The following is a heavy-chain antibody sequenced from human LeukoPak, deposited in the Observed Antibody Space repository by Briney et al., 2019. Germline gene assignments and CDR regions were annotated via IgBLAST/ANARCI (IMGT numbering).Heavy chain of an antibody. CDR2: IISNYGAS. Sequence: SVKVSCKASGYTVRKYAIGWVRQAPGQGLEWIGGIISNYGASNSAQKFQGRVTLTTDESANTAYMELRSLRSQDTAVYYCARDRTGYGNYYFDSWGQGTPVTVSS. J-gene: IGHJ4*02. D-gene: IGHD5-18*01. V-gene: IGHV1-69*05. CDR1: GYTVRKYA. CDR3: ARDRTGYGNYYFDS.